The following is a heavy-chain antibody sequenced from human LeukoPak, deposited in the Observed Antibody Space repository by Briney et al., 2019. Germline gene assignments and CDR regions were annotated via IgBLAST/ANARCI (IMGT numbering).Heavy chain of an antibody. CDR1: GYIFSGYY. D-gene: IGHD3-22*01. Sequence: ASVKVSCKASGYIFSGYYLYWVRQAPGQGLEWMGWINPNSGGTNYAQKFQGRVTMTRDTSISTAYMELSRLRSDDTAVYYCARGGGYFYYFDYWGQGTLVTVSS. CDR3: ARGGGYFYYFDY. V-gene: IGHV1-2*02. CDR2: INPNSGGT. J-gene: IGHJ4*02.